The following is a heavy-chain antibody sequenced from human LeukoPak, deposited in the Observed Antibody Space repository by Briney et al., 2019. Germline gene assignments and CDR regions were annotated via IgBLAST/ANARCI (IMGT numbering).Heavy chain of an antibody. CDR3: ARDGYGG. V-gene: IGHV3-49*03. J-gene: IGHJ4*02. CDR2: IRINRYGGTT. Sequence: PGRSLRLSCRGSGFTFADHAMSWFRQAPGKGLEWVGFIRINRYGGTTEYAASVKGRFIISRDDSKSIVSLQMNSLKTEDTAVYFYARDGYGGWGQGTLVTVSS. CDR1: GFTFADHA. D-gene: IGHD5-12*01.